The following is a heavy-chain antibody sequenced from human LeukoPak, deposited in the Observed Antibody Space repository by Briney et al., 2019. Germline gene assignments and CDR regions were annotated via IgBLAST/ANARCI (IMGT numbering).Heavy chain of an antibody. J-gene: IGHJ3*02. CDR2: VSYDGSNR. V-gene: IGHV3-30-3*01. Sequence: PGGSLRLSCAASGFTFSSYSMHWVRQAPGKGLEWVAIVSYDGSNRYYADSVKGRFTISRDNSKNTLYLQMNSLRAEDTAVYYCARDRWELPDAFDIWGQGTMVTVSS. D-gene: IGHD1-26*01. CDR1: GFTFSSYS. CDR3: ARDRWELPDAFDI.